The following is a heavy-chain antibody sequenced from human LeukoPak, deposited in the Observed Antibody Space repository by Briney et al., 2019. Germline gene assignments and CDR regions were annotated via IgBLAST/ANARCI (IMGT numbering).Heavy chain of an antibody. Sequence: PGGSLRLSCAASGFTFSSYSMNWVRQAPGKGPEWVSYISSSGRSILYADSVKGRFTVSRDNAKNSLYLQMNNLRAEDTAVYYCGREIPSGSYAPDYWGQGILVIVSS. D-gene: IGHD1-26*01. CDR2: ISSSGRSI. J-gene: IGHJ4*02. CDR1: GFTFSSYS. CDR3: GREIPSGSYAPDY. V-gene: IGHV3-21*05.